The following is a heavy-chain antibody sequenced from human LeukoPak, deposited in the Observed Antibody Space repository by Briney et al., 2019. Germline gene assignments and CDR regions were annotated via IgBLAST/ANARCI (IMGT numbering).Heavy chain of an antibody. Sequence: GGSLRLSCAASGFTFSDYYMSWICQAPGKGLEWVSYISSSGSTIYYADSVKGRFTISRDNAKNSLYLQMNSLRAEDTAVYYCAREGDSSGYVSPMVTEYWGQGTLVTVSS. J-gene: IGHJ4*02. V-gene: IGHV3-11*01. CDR3: AREGDSSGYVSPMVTEY. CDR2: ISSSGSTI. D-gene: IGHD3-22*01. CDR1: GFTFSDYY.